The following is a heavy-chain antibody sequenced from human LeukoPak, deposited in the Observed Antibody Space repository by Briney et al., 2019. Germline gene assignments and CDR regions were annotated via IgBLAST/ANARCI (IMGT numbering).Heavy chain of an antibody. Sequence: PGGSLRLSCASSGFTFRNYAIYWVRQAPGKGLEWVSVISGIGGDTYFADSVKGRFTISRDHSKNTVFLQMDSLRAEDTAVYYCAKTTAGNSSGRYPGWPVDYWGQGTLVTVSS. J-gene: IGHJ4*02. D-gene: IGHD6-19*01. V-gene: IGHV3-23*01. CDR3: AKTTAGNSSGRYPGWPVDY. CDR1: GFTFRNYA. CDR2: ISGIGGDT.